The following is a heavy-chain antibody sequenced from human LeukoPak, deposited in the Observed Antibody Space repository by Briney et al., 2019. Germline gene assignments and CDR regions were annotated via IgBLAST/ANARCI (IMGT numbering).Heavy chain of an antibody. Sequence: SETLSLTCIVSSGSINNHYWSWIRQPPGKGLEWIGYIYNSWNTNYNPSLQSRVTISMDASRKQFSLNLTSVTAADTAVYYCARDQIGYGLDYWGQGTLDTVSS. CDR3: ARDQIGYGLDY. J-gene: IGHJ4*02. CDR1: SGSINNHY. CDR2: IYNSWNT. V-gene: IGHV4-59*11. D-gene: IGHD5-18*01.